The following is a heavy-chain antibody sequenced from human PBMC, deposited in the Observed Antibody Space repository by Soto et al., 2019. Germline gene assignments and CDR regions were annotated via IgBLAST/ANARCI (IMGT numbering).Heavy chain of an antibody. J-gene: IGHJ5*02. D-gene: IGHD3-9*01. CDR2: IYYSGST. CDR1: GGSISSYY. Sequence: SETLSLTCTVSGGSISSYYWSWIRQPPGKGLEWIGYIYYSGSTNYNPSLKSRVNKSVDTSKNQFSLKLSSVTAADTAVYYCARQRNYDILTGYYSWFDPWGQGTLVTVSS. CDR3: ARQRNYDILTGYYSWFDP. V-gene: IGHV4-59*08.